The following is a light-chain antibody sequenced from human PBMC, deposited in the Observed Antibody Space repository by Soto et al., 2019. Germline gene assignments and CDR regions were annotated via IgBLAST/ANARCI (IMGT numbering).Light chain of an antibody. V-gene: IGKV3-11*01. CDR3: KQKSDWPLT. Sequence: EIVLTQSPATLSLSPGAGATLSCRASQRVSSYLGWYQQKPGQAHRPLFYDASNRATGIQARFSASGSGTDFTLTISSLQPEDFAVYYCKQKSDWPLTFGGGTKVDIK. J-gene: IGKJ4*01. CDR1: QRVSSY. CDR2: DAS.